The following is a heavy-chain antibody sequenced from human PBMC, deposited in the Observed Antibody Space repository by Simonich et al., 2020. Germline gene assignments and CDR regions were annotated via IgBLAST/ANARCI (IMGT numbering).Heavy chain of an antibody. CDR1: GFTFSGSA. CDR2: IRSKANSYAT. CDR3: TRFDYYGSGSYYFDY. V-gene: IGHV3-73*02. J-gene: IGHJ4*02. D-gene: IGHD3-10*01. Sequence: EVQLVESGGGLVQPGGSLKLSCAASGFTFSGSAMHWVRQASGKGLEWVGRIRSKANSYATEYAASVKGRFTISRDDSKNTAYLQMNSLKTEDTAVYYCTRFDYYGSGSYYFDYWGQGTLVTVSS.